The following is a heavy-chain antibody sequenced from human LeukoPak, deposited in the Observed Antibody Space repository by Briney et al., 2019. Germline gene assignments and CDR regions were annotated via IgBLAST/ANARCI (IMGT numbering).Heavy chain of an antibody. V-gene: IGHV3-53*01. CDR2: IYSGGST. CDR1: GFTVSSNY. D-gene: IGHD6-19*01. Sequence: GGSLRLSCAASGFTVSSNYMSWVRQAPGKGLEWVSVIYSGGSTYYADSVKGRFSISRDNSKNTLYPQMNCLRAEDTAVYYCARGRQYSTGWYYFDYWGQGTLVTVSS. J-gene: IGHJ4*02. CDR3: ARGRQYSTGWYYFDY.